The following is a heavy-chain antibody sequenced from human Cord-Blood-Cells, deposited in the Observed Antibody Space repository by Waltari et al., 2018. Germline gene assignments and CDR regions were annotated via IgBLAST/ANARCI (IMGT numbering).Heavy chain of an antibody. CDR1: GFTFSSNA. CDR3: AKDSLATDY. V-gene: IGHV3-23*04. J-gene: IGHJ4*02. CDR2: ISCSGGST. D-gene: IGHD5-12*01. Sequence: EVQLVESGGGLVPPGGSLGLSCAASGFTFSSNARSWVRQAPGKGLAWVSAISCSGGSTYYADSVKGRFTISRDNSKNTLYLQMNSLRAEDTAVYYCAKDSLATDYWGQGTLVTVSS.